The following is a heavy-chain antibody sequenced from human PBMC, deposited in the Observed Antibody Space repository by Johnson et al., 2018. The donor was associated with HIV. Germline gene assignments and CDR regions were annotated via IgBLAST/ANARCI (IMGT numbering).Heavy chain of an antibody. Sequence: VQLVESGGGLVQPGRSLRLSCAASGITFSSYAMHWVRQAPGRGLEWVSVIFSGGSTYYADSVNGRFTISRDNSKNTLYLQMNSLRAEDTALYYCARACRDGYTCDAFDIWGQGTMVTVSS. CDR3: ARACRDGYTCDAFDI. J-gene: IGHJ3*02. CDR2: IFSGGST. D-gene: IGHD5-24*01. CDR1: GITFSSYA. V-gene: IGHV3-66*01.